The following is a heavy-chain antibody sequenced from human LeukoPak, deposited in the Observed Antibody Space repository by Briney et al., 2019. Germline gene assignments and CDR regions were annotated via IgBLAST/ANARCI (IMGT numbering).Heavy chain of an antibody. CDR3: ARDRHSSTYDAFDI. V-gene: IGHV3-21*01. CDR2: ISSSSSYI. Sequence: GGSLRLSCAASGFTFSSYSVNWVRQAPGKGLEWVSSISSSSSYIYYADSVKGRFTLSRDNAKNSLYLQMNSLRAEDTAVYYCARDRHSSTYDAFDIWGQGQWSPSLQ. CDR1: GFTFSSYS. D-gene: IGHD6-13*01. J-gene: IGHJ3*02.